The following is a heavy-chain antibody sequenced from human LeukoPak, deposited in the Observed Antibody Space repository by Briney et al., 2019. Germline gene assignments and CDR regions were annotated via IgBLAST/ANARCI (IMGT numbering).Heavy chain of an antibody. J-gene: IGHJ4*02. D-gene: IGHD4-23*01. CDR1: GGSISSYY. V-gene: IGHV4-59*08. CDR2: IHYSGNT. CDR3: ARHDHWYGGN. Sequence: SETLSLTCTVSGGSISSYYWSWIRQPPGKGLEWTGYIHYSGNTNYNPSLKSRVTISVDTSKNQFSLKLISVTAADTAVYYCARHDHWYGGNWGQGTLVTVSS.